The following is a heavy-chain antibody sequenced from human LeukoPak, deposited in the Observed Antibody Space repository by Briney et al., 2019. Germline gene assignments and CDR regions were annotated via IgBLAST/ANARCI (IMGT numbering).Heavy chain of an antibody. CDR1: GFTFSSYG. J-gene: IGHJ6*03. CDR3: AKDQVPMDV. V-gene: IGHV3-30*02. CDR2: IRYDGSNK. Sequence: GGSLRLSCAASGFTFSSYGMHWVRQAPGKGLEWVAFIRYDGSNKYYADSVKGRFTISRDNSKHTAYLQMSSLTTDDTGVYYCAKDQVPMDVWGKGTTVTVSS.